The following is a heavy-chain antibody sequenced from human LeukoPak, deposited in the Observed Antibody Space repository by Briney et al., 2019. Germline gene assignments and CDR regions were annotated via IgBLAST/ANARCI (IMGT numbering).Heavy chain of an antibody. V-gene: IGHV1-46*01. CDR3: ARDFGSLAHFYGDLVSWFDP. CDR1: GYTFTRYY. J-gene: IGHJ5*02. CDR2: INPSGGST. Sequence: GASVKVSCKASGYTFTRYYMHWVRQAPGLGLEWMGVINPSGGSTRYAQRFPVRATKTRYTSTSTVYMELSRLRSEDTAVYYCARDFGSLAHFYGDLVSWFDPWGQGTLVAVSS. D-gene: IGHD4-17*01.